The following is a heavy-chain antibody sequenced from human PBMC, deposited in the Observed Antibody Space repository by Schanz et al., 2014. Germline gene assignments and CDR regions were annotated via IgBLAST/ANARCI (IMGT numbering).Heavy chain of an antibody. Sequence: QVQLQESGPGLVKPSGTLSLTCTVSGGSISSNNWWTWVRQPPGKGLEWIGEIYQSGKTTYDPSLKSRLTVSMDNSSNQFSLRRTSVTAADTAVYFCAGRPVRARSGGLDSWGQGTLVTVSS. D-gene: IGHD6-19*01. CDR3: AGRPVRARSGGLDS. V-gene: IGHV4-4*02. CDR1: GGSISSNNW. J-gene: IGHJ4*02. CDR2: IYQSGKT.